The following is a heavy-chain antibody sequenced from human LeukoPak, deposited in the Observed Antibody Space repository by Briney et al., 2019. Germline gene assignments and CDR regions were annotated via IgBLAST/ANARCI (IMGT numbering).Heavy chain of an antibody. J-gene: IGHJ4*02. CDR1: GFTFSSYA. CDR3: ARGPDYGDFLL. V-gene: IGHV3-30*04. D-gene: IGHD4-17*01. CDR2: ISYDGSNK. Sequence: PGGSLRLSCAASGFTFSSYAMHRVRQAPGKGLEWVAVISYDGSNKYYADSVKGRFTISRDNSKNTLYLQMNSLRAEDTAVYYCARGPDYGDFLLWGQGTLVTVSS.